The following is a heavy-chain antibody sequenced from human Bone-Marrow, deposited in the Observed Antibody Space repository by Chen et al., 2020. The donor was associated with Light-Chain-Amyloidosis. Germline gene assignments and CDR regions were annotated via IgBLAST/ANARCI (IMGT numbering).Heavy chain of an antibody. CDR2: INTANGYT. J-gene: IGHJ6*02. CDR1: GYSFTNYV. D-gene: IGHD2-15*01. CDR3: ARTPDATHYCYGIAV. Sequence: QVQLVQSGAEVKKPGASVKVSCKASGYSFTNYVIHWVRQAPGQRLEWMGWINTANGYTKYSHKFQGRVTINRDTSASTAYMEVSSLGLQDTGVYDCARTPDATHYCYGIAVWGQGTTVTGSS. V-gene: IGHV1-3*04.